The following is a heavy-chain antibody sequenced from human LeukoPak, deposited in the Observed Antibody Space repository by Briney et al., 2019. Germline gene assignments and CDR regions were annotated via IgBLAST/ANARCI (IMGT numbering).Heavy chain of an antibody. Sequence: SETLSLTCTVSGGSISSGSYCWSWIRQPAGKGLEWIGHIYTSGNTNYNPSLKSRVTISVDTSKNQFSLKLTSVTAADTAVYYCARGVNSGYFDYCGQGTLVTVSS. CDR2: IYTSGNT. CDR1: GGSISSGSYC. CDR3: ARGVNSGYFDY. J-gene: IGHJ4*02. D-gene: IGHD1-26*01. V-gene: IGHV4-61*09.